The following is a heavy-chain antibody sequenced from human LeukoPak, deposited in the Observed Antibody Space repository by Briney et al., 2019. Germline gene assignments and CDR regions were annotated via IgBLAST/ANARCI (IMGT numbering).Heavy chain of an antibody. CDR2: IYYSGST. J-gene: IGHJ5*02. V-gene: IGHV4-59*01. Sequence: SETLSLTCTVSGGSISSYYWSWIRQPPGKGLEWIGYIYYSGSTNYNPSLKSRVTISVDTSKNQFSLKLSSVTAADTVVYYCARAGYCSSTSCYPYNWFDPWGQGTLVTVSS. CDR1: GGSISSYY. CDR3: ARAGYCSSTSCYPYNWFDP. D-gene: IGHD2-2*01.